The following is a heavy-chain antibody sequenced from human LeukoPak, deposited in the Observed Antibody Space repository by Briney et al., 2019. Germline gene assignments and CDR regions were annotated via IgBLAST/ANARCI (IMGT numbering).Heavy chain of an antibody. D-gene: IGHD3-22*01. CDR2: INHSGST. CDR1: GYSISSGYY. CDR3: ARQEDYYDSSTTFDY. Sequence: SETLSLTCTVSGYSISSGYYWGWVRQPPGKGLEWIGEINHSGSTNYNPSLKSRVTISVDTSKNQFSLKLSSVTAADTAVYYCARQEDYYDSSTTFDYWGQGTLVTVSS. V-gene: IGHV4-38-2*02. J-gene: IGHJ4*02.